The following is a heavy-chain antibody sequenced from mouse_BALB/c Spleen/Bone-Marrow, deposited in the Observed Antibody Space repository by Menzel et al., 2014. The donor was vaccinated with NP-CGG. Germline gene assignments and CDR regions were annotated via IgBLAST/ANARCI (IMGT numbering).Heavy chain of an antibody. J-gene: IGHJ4*01. V-gene: IGHV1-15*01. CDR1: GYTFTDYE. CDR2: IHPGSGGT. CDR3: TRXXXXXXAXXX. Sequence: VQLVESGAELVRPGASVKLSCKALGYTFTDYEMHWVKQTPEHGLEWIGAIHPGSGGTAYYQKFKGKATLTADKSSSTAYMELSSLTSEDSAVYYCTRXXXXXXAXXXWGQGTSVTVSS.